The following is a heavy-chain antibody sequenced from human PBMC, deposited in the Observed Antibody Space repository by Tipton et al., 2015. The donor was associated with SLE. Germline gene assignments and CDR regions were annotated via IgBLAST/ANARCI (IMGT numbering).Heavy chain of an antibody. CDR3: AKPRAGSGSYDY. J-gene: IGHJ4*02. CDR2: ITGSGGTT. D-gene: IGHD3-10*01. V-gene: IGHV3-23*01. CDR1: RFTFSSYV. Sequence: SLRLSCAASRFTFSSYVMSWVRQAPGKGLEWVSTITGSGGTTYYADSVKGRFTISRDNSKNTLYLQMNSLRAEDTAVYYCAKPRAGSGSYDYWGQGTLVTVSS.